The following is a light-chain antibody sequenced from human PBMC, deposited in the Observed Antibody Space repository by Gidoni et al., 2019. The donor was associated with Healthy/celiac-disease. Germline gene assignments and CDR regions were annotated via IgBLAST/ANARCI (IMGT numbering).Light chain of an antibody. CDR1: QGISSY. CDR2: AAS. Sequence: DIEMTQTPSSLSASVGDIVTITCRASQGISSYLNWYQHKTGKAPKLLIYAASSLQSGVPSRFSGSGSGTDFTLTISSLQPEDFATYYCQQSYSTPLTFGGGTKVEIK. J-gene: IGKJ4*01. CDR3: QQSYSTPLT. V-gene: IGKV1-39*01.